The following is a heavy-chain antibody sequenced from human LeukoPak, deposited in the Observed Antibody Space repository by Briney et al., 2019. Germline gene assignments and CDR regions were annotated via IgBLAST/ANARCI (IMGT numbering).Heavy chain of an antibody. J-gene: IGHJ1*01. Sequence: GGSLRLSCAASGFTFSRYWMHWVRQAPGKGLVWASRINDDGSTTSYADSVKGGFTISRDNAKNTLYLQMNSLRAEDTAVYYCATGNYYDSRGYYTFGHWGQGTLVTVSS. V-gene: IGHV3-74*01. CDR2: INDDGSTT. CDR1: GFTFSRYW. CDR3: ATGNYYDSRGYYTFGH. D-gene: IGHD3-22*01.